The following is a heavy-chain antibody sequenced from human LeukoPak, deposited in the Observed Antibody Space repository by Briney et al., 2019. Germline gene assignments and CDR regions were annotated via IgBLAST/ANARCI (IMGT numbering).Heavy chain of an antibody. CDR1: GGSFSGYY. D-gene: IGHD2-2*01. CDR3: ARGRETIVVVPAAYTHYYYYMDV. J-gene: IGHJ6*03. Sequence: SETLSLTCAVYGGSFSGYYWRWIRQPPGKGLEWIGEINHSGSTNYNPSLKSRVTISVDTSKNQFSLKLSSVTAADTAVYYCARGRETIVVVPAAYTHYYYYMDVWGKGTTVTVSS. CDR2: INHSGST. V-gene: IGHV4-34*01.